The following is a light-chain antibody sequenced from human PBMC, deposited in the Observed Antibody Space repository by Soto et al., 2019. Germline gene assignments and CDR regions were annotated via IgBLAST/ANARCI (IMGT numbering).Light chain of an antibody. J-gene: IGKJ3*01. CDR3: QQCGGSPLFS. CDR2: TTS. V-gene: IGKV3-20*01. Sequence: EIVLTQSPGTLSLSPGERATLSCRASQSVSNTYLTWYQQKPGQAPRLLIHTTSTRATDIPDRFSGSGSGTDFTLTISRLEPEDFAVYYCQQCGGSPLFSFGPGTRVDI. CDR1: QSVSNTY.